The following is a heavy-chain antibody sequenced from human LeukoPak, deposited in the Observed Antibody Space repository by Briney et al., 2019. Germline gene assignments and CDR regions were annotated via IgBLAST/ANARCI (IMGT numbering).Heavy chain of an antibody. CDR1: GFTFSSYE. Sequence: GGSLRLSCAASGFTFSSYEMNWVRQAPGKGPEWVSYISSSGSTIYYADSVKGRFTISRDNAKNSLYLQMNSLRAEDTAVYYCAVAFSDAFDIWGQGTMVTVSS. CDR3: AVAFSDAFDI. CDR2: ISSSGSTI. J-gene: IGHJ3*02. V-gene: IGHV3-48*03. D-gene: IGHD2-15*01.